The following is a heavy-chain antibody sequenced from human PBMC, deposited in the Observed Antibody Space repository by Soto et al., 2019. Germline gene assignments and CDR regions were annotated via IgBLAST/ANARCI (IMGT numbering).Heavy chain of an antibody. D-gene: IGHD4-17*01. CDR3: TSYGDYEIAFDS. CDR1: GFTFGDYA. J-gene: IGHJ3*02. CDR2: IRSKVYGATT. Sequence: GGSLRLSCTASGFTFGDYAMSWFRQAPGKGLEWVGFIRSKVYGATTDYAASVKGRFTISRDDSKRIAYLQMDSLKTEDTAVYYCTSYGDYEIAFDSWGQGTMVTVSS. V-gene: IGHV3-49*03.